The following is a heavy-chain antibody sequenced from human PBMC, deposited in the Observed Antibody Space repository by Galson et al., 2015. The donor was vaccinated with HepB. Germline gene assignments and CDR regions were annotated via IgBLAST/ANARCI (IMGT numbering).Heavy chain of an antibody. D-gene: IGHD2-8*01. V-gene: IGHV3-23*01. CDR2: ISGGGDRT. J-gene: IGHJ4*02. CDR3: GRQNGYVVY. CDR1: GFTFSSYA. Sequence: SLRLSCAASGFTFSSYAMGWVRQAPGKGLEWVSVISGGGDRTYYADSVKGRFTISGDNSKNTLYLQMSSLRAEDTAVYYCGRQNGYVVYWGQGTPVTVSS.